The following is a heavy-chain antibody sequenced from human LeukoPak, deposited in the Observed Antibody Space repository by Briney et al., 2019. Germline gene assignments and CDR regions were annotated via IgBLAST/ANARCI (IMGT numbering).Heavy chain of an antibody. CDR2: IKQDGSEK. CDR1: GFTFSSYW. D-gene: IGHD4-17*01. V-gene: IGHV3-7*01. J-gene: IGHJ3*02. Sequence: GGSPRLSCAASGFTFSSYWMSWVRQAPGKGLEWVANIKQDGSEKYYVDSVKGRFTISRDNAKNSLYLQMYSLRAEDTAVYYCAREGYGDYRDAFDIWGQGTMVTVSS. CDR3: AREGYGDYRDAFDI.